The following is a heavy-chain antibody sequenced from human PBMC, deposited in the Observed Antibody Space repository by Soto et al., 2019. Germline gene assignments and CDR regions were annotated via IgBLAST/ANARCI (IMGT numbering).Heavy chain of an antibody. J-gene: IGHJ6*02. V-gene: IGHV4-34*01. CDR1: GGSFSGYY. CDR3: ARGYYDFWSGYYYYYYYGMDV. CDR2: INHSGST. D-gene: IGHD3-3*01. Sequence: KPSETLSLTCAVHGGSFSGYYWSWIRQPPGKGLGWIGEINHSGSTNYNPSLKSRVTISVDTSKNQFSLKLSSATAADTAVYYCARGYYDFWSGYYYYYYYGMDVWGQGTTVTVSS.